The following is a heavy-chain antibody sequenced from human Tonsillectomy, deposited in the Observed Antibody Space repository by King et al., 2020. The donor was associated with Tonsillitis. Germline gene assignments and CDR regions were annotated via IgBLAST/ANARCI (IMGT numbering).Heavy chain of an antibody. CDR1: GFTFSSYA. D-gene: IGHD3-10*01. J-gene: IGHJ4*02. V-gene: IGHV3-23*01. CDR2: ISGSGGST. CDR3: AKDPDYYGSGSYKFDY. Sequence: VQLQESGGGLVQPGGSLRLSCAASGFTFSSYAMSWVRPAPGKGLEWVSAISGSGGSTYYADSVKGRFTISRDNSKNTLYLQMNSLRAEDTAVYYCAKDPDYYGSGSYKFDYWGQGTLVTVSS.